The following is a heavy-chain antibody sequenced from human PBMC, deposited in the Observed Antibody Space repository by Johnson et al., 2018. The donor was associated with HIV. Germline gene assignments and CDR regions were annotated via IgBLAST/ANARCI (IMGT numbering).Heavy chain of an antibody. CDR2: ISWNGANR. CDR3: SKDMAYGDYLFRNAFDV. Sequence: VQLVESGGGLVQPGRSLRLSCAASGFTFDDYAMHWVRQAPGKGLERVSGISWNGANRGYADSVKGRFTISRDDAKNSLYLLIDSLRTEDTALYYCSKDMAYGDYLFRNAFDVWGQGTMVTVSS. D-gene: IGHD4-17*01. J-gene: IGHJ3*01. CDR1: GFTFDDYA. V-gene: IGHV3-9*01.